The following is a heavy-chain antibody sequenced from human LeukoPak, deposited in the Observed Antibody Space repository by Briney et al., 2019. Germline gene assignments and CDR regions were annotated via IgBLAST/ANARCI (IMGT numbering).Heavy chain of an antibody. V-gene: IGHV4-34*09. CDR3: ARSGTVTTWNY. D-gene: IGHD4-17*01. CDR2: IYYSGTT. Sequence: SETLSLTCAVYVGSFSGYYWSWIRQHPGRGQERMGGIYYSGTTFYHPSLTSRVAISVDTSKNQFSLKLSSVTPADTAVYYRARSGTVTTWNYWGQGTLVTVSS. J-gene: IGHJ4*02. CDR1: VGSFSGYY.